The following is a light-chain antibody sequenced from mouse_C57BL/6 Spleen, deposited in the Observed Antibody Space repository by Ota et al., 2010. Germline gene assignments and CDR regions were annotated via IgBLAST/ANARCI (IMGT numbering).Light chain of an antibody. CDR3: QQRSSYPLT. J-gene: IGKJ5*01. CDR2: SAS. V-gene: IGKV6-13*01. CDR1: QNVGTN. Sequence: DIVMTQSQKFMSTSVGDRVSVTCKASQNVGTNVAWYQQKPGQSPKPLIYSASNLASGVPSRFSGSGSGTSYSLTISRMEAEDAATYYCQQRSSYPLTFGAGTKLELK.